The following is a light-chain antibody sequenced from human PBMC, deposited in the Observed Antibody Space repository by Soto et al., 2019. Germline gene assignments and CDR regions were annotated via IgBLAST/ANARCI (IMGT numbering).Light chain of an antibody. CDR2: GSS. V-gene: IGKV3-15*01. J-gene: IGKJ1*01. CDR1: QSVGSN. Sequence: IVMTQSPATLSVSPGERATLSCRASQSVGSNLAWYQQKPGQAPRLLIYGSSTRATGIPARFSGSGSGTEFTLTISSLQSEDFAVYYCQQFNDGSTFGQGTKVEIK. CDR3: QQFNDGST.